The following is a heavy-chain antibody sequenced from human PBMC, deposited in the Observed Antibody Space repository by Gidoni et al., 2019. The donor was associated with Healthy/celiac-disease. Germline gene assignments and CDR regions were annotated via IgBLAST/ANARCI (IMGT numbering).Heavy chain of an antibody. J-gene: IGHJ3*02. CDR3: AGPRPLRWSPWDAFDI. Sequence: EVQLLESGGGLVQPGGSLRLSCAASGFTFSSYAMSWVRQAPGKGLEWVSAISGSGGSTYYADSVKGRFTISRDNSKNTLYLQMNSLRAEDTAVYYCAGPRPLRWSPWDAFDIWGQGTMVTVSS. V-gene: IGHV3-23*01. CDR2: ISGSGGST. D-gene: IGHD4-17*01. CDR1: GFTFSSYA.